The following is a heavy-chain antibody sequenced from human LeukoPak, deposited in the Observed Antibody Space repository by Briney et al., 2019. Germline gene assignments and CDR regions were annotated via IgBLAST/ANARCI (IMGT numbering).Heavy chain of an antibody. V-gene: IGHV4-38-2*02. D-gene: IGHD3-10*01. CDR1: GYSISSGYY. J-gene: IGHJ4*02. CDR2: IYHSGST. Sequence: SETLSLTCTVSGYSISSGYYWGWIRQPPGKGLEWIGSIYHSGSTYYNPSLKSRVTISVDKSKNQFSLKLSSVTAADTAVYYCARVLGERYYASGSYYGWGQGTLVTVSS. CDR3: ARVLGERYYASGSYYG.